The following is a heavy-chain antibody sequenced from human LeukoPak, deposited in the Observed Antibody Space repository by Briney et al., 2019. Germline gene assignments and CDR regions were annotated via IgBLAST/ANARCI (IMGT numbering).Heavy chain of an antibody. CDR3: ARDRIVGATNWFDP. CDR2: IYYSGST. V-gene: IGHV4-59*01. CDR1: GGSISSYY. D-gene: IGHD1-26*01. Sequence: PSETLSLTCTVSGGSISSYYWSWIRQPPGKGLEWIGYIYYSGSTNYNPSLKSRVTISEDTSKNQFSLKLSSVTAADTAVYYCARDRIVGATNWFDPWGQGTLVTVSS. J-gene: IGHJ5*02.